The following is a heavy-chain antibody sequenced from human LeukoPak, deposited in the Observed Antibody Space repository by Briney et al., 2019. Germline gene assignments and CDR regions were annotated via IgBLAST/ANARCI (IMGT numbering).Heavy chain of an antibody. D-gene: IGHD5-24*01. J-gene: IGHJ3*02. Sequence: SVKVSCKASGGTFSSYAISWVRQAPGQGVEWMGGIIPIFGTANYAQKFQGRVTITTDESTSTAYMELSSLRSEDTAVYYCARAGMATIWGAFDIWGQGTMVTVSS. V-gene: IGHV1-69*05. CDR1: GGTFSSYA. CDR3: ARAGMATIWGAFDI. CDR2: IIPIFGTA.